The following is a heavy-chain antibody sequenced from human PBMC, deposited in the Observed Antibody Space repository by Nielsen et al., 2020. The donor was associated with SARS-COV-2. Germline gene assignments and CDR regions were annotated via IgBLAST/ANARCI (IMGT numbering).Heavy chain of an antibody. CDR1: GFTFSSYG. Sequence: GGSLRLSCAASGFTFSSYGMHWVRQAPGKGLEWVAVIWYDGSNKYYADSVKGRFTISRDNSKNSLYLQMNSLRAEDTALYYCATLGDYFDYWGQGTLVTVSS. CDR2: IWYDGSNK. CDR3: ATLGDYFDY. V-gene: IGHV3-30*02. J-gene: IGHJ4*02.